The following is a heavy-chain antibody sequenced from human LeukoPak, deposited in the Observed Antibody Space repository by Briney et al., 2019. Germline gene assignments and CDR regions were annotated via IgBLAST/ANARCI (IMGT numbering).Heavy chain of an antibody. Sequence: GGSLRLSCAASRFTFSSYWMSWVRQATGKGLEWVANIKQDGSEKYYVDSVRGRFTISRDNAKNSLYLQMNSLRAEDTAVYYCARIYGGNSYYFDYWGQGTLVTVSS. D-gene: IGHD4-23*01. CDR1: RFTFSSYW. CDR2: IKQDGSEK. CDR3: ARIYGGNSYYFDY. J-gene: IGHJ4*02. V-gene: IGHV3-7*01.